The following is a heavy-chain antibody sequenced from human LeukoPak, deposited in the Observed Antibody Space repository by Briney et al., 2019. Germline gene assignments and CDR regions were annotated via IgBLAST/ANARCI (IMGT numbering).Heavy chain of an antibody. CDR1: GFRFSLYE. Sequence: GGSLRLSCAASGFRFSLYEMNWARQAPGKGLEWVAYISSSSSAIYYADSVKGRFTISRDNAKNSLYLQMNSLRAEDTAIYCCATQAGYYDSGISDHWGQGTLVTVSS. CDR3: ATQAGYYDSGISDH. CDR2: ISSSSSAI. D-gene: IGHD3-10*01. J-gene: IGHJ4*02. V-gene: IGHV3-48*03.